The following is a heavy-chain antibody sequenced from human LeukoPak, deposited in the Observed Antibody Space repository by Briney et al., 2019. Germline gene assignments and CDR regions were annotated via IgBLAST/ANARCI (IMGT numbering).Heavy chain of an antibody. CDR1: GYTFTSYG. CDR2: ISAYNGNT. J-gene: IGHJ6*03. V-gene: IGHV1-18*01. Sequence: ASVKVSCKASGYTFTSYGISWVLQAPGQGLEWMGWISAYNGNTNYAQKLQGRVTMTTDTSTSTAYMELRSLRSDDTAVYYCARGITIFGAVHYYYMDVWGKGTTVTVSS. CDR3: ARGITIFGAVHYYYMDV. D-gene: IGHD3-3*01.